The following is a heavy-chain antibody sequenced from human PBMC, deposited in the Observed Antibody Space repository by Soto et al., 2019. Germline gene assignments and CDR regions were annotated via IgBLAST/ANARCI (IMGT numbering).Heavy chain of an antibody. CDR3: ARRQVPGDYYGSDLIDY. CDR2: IYYSGST. Sequence: SETLSLTCTVSGGSISSSSYYWGWIRQPPGKGLEWIGSIYYSGSTYYNPSLKSRVTISVDTSKNQFSLKLSSVTAADTAVYYCARRQVPGDYYGSDLIDYWGQGTLVTVSS. D-gene: IGHD3-10*01. J-gene: IGHJ4*02. V-gene: IGHV4-39*01. CDR1: GGSISSSSYY.